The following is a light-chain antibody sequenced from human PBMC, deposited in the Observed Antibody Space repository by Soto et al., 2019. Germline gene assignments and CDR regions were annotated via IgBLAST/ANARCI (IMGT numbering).Light chain of an antibody. Sequence: DIVMTQSPDSLAVSLGERATINCKSSQSVLYSSNNKNYLALYQQKPGQPPKLLLYWASTRESGVPDRFSGSGSGTDFTLTISSLQAEDVAVYYCQHYYSTPYSFGQGTKLEIK. CDR3: QHYYSTPYS. V-gene: IGKV4-1*01. CDR2: WAS. J-gene: IGKJ2*03. CDR1: QSVLYSSNNKNY.